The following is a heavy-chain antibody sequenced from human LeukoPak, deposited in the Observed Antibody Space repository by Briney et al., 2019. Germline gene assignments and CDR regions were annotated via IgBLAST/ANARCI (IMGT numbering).Heavy chain of an antibody. CDR1: GYTFTGYY. J-gene: IGHJ3*02. Sequence: ASVKVSCKASGYTFTGYYMHWVRQAPGQGLEWMGWINPNSGNTNYAQKFQGRVTMTRDTSISTAYMELSRLRSDDTAVYYCARPTVPTPKDNRAAFDIWGQGTMVTVSS. CDR3: ARPTVPTPKDNRAAFDI. CDR2: INPNSGNT. V-gene: IGHV1-2*02. D-gene: IGHD1-14*01.